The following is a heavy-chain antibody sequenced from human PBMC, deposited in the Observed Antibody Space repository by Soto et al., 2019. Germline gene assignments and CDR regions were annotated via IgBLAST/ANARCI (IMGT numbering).Heavy chain of an antibody. Sequence: QVQLQESGPGLVKPSQTLSLTCTVSGGSISSGGYYWSWIHQHPGKGLKWIAYIYYSGSTYYNPSLKSRVTISVDTSKNQFSLKLSSVTAADTAVYYCARDRGYYDSSGYSGGNWFDPWGQGTLVTVSS. V-gene: IGHV4-31*03. CDR2: IYYSGST. J-gene: IGHJ5*02. CDR1: GGSISSGGYY. D-gene: IGHD3-22*01. CDR3: ARDRGYYDSSGYSGGNWFDP.